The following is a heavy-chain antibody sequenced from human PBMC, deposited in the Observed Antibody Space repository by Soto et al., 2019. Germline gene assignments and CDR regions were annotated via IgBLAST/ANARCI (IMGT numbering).Heavy chain of an antibody. J-gene: IGHJ4*02. CDR3: ATRSTDYYFY. V-gene: IGHV3-48*03. Sequence: QAGGSLRLSCAVSGLTFSSFEMDWVRQAAGKGPEWISYISRGATTTYYADSVRGRFTISRDDAENSVFLQMDSLRVEDTAIYFCATRSTDYYFYWGQGTLVTVPQ. CDR1: GLTFSSFE. D-gene: IGHD3-9*01. CDR2: ISRGATTT.